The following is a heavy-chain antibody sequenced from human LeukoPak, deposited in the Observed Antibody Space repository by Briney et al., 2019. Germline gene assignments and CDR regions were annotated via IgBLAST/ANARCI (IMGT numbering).Heavy chain of an antibody. CDR3: AKTGYSYEGVDY. CDR1: GFTFSSYG. V-gene: IGHV3-30*18. CDR2: ISYDGSNK. Sequence: GGSLRLSCAASGFTFSSYGMHWVRQALGKGLEWVAVISYDGSNKYYADSVKGRFTISRDNSKNTLYLQMNSLRAEDTAVYYCAKTGYSYEGVDYWGQGTLVTVSS. D-gene: IGHD5-18*01. J-gene: IGHJ4*02.